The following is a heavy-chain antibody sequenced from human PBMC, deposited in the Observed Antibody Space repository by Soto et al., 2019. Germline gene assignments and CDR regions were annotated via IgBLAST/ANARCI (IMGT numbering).Heavy chain of an antibody. D-gene: IGHD4-4*01. CDR3: ARRVSGVTYWFDP. V-gene: IGHV4-39*01. CDR2: IYYSGST. Sequence: PSETLSLACTVSGGSISSRSYDWGWIRQPPGKGLEWIGSIYYSGSTYYNPSLKSRVTISVDTSKNQFSLKLSSVTAADTAVYYCARRVSGVTYWFDPWGQGTLVSVSS. CDR1: GGSISSRSYD. J-gene: IGHJ5*02.